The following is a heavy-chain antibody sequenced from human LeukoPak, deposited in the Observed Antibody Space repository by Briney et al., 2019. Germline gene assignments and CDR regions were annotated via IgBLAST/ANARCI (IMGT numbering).Heavy chain of an antibody. CDR2: IYTSGST. CDR1: GGSISDYY. J-gene: IGHJ3*02. V-gene: IGHV4-4*07. Sequence: SETLSLTCTVPGGSISDYYWSWIRQPAGKGLEWIGRIYTSGSTNYNPSLKTRVTMSVDTSKNQFSLKLSSVTAADTAVYYCARKGISALAGAFDIWGQGTMVTVSS. CDR3: ARKGISALAGAFDI. D-gene: IGHD2-21*01.